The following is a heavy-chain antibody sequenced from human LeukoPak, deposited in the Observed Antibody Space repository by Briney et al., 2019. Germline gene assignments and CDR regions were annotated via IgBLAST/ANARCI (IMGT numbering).Heavy chain of an antibody. CDR3: AKFGLRSGELDY. CDR2: ISWDGGST. V-gene: IGHV3-43*01. CDR1: GFSFDDHT. D-gene: IGHD3-16*01. J-gene: IGHJ4*02. Sequence: GGSLRLSCAASGFSFDDHTMHWVRQAPGKGLEWVSLISWDGGSTFYADSVKGRFTISRDNSKNSLYLQMNSLRTEDTALYYCAKFGLRSGELDYWGQGTLVTVSS.